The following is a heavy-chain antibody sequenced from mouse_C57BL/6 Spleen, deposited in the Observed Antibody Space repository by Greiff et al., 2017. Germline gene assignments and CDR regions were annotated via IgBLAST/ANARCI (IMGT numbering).Heavy chain of an antibody. D-gene: IGHD4-1*01. CDR2: IYPRSGNT. V-gene: IGHV1-81*01. CDR3: AREEETGRFYFDD. J-gene: IGHJ2*01. Sequence: VQLQQSGAELARPGASVKLSCKASGYTFTSYGISWVKQRTGQGFEWIGEIYPRSGNTYYNEKFKGKATLTADKSSSTAYMELRSLTSEDSAVYFCAREEETGRFYFDDWGQGTTLTVSS. CDR1: GYTFTSYG.